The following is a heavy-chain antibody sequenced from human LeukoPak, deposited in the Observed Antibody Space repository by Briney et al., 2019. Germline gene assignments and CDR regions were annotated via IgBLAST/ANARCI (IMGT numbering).Heavy chain of an antibody. J-gene: IGHJ4*02. CDR3: ARSGGDRVEMPTIIDY. CDR1: GGSISSYY. D-gene: IGHD5-24*01. V-gene: IGHV4-4*07. Sequence: PSETLSLTCTVSGGSISSYYWSWIRQPAGKGLEWIGRIYTSGSTNYNPSLKSRVTILVDTSKNQFSLRLSSVTAADTAVYYCARSGGDRVEMPTIIDYWGQGTLVTVSS. CDR2: IYTSGST.